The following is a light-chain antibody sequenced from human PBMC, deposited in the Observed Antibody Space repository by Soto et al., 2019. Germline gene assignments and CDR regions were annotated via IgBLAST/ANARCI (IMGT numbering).Light chain of an antibody. CDR3: IPYPSRNSLYV. V-gene: IGLV2-14*01. CDR2: DVS. J-gene: IGLJ1*01. CDR1: SSDIGAYNS. Sequence: QSALTQPASVSGSPGQSITISCSGTSSDIGAYNSVSWYQQHPGKAPKLMVYDVSSRPSGVSNRFSGSKSGNTASLTISGFWVENEINYSGIPYPSRNSLYVFKTATKSTLL.